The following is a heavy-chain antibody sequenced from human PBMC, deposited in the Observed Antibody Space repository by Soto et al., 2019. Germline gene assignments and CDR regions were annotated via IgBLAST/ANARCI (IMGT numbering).Heavy chain of an antibody. CDR1: GFTFDDYA. CDR3: AIIPLGYYGSGSYNDDAFDI. D-gene: IGHD3-10*01. CDR2: ISWNSGSI. V-gene: IGHV3-9*01. Sequence: EVQLVESGGGLVQPGRSLRLSCAASGFTFDDYAMHWVRQAPGKGLEWVSGISWNSGSIGYADSVKGRFTISRDNAKNSLYLQMNSLRAEDTALYYCAIIPLGYYGSGSYNDDAFDIWGQGTMVTVSS. J-gene: IGHJ3*02.